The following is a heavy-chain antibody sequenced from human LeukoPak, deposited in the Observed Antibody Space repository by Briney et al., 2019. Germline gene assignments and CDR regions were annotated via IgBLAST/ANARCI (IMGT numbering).Heavy chain of an antibody. CDR2: INPNSGGT. V-gene: IGHV1-2*02. D-gene: IGHD3-10*01. Sequence: ASVKVSCKASGYTFTGYYMHWVRQAPGQGLEWMGCINPNSGGTNYAQKFQGRVTMTRDTSISTAYMELSRLRSDDTAVYYCARAPYYYGSGSRVGYYGMDVWGQGTTVTVSS. CDR3: ARAPYYYGSGSRVGYYGMDV. CDR1: GYTFTGYY. J-gene: IGHJ6*02.